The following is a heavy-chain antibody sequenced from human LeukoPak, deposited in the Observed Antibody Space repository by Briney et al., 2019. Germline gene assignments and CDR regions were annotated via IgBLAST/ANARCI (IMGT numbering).Heavy chain of an antibody. J-gene: IGHJ3*02. CDR2: INPSGGST. D-gene: IGHD3-22*01. Sequence: ASVNVSCKAAGYTFTSYYIHWVRQASGQGLEGMGRINPSGGSTNYAQKFQGRVSMTGDTSTNTVYMELSSLRSEDTALYYCARDNRYDSRGYRINAFDIWGQGTMVTVSS. V-gene: IGHV1-46*01. CDR3: ARDNRYDSRGYRINAFDI. CDR1: GYTFTSYY.